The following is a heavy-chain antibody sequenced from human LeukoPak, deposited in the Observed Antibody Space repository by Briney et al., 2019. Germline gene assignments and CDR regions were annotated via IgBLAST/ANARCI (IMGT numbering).Heavy chain of an antibody. Sequence: PSETLSLTCAVYGGSFSGYYWSWLRQPPGKGLEWIGEINHSGSTNYNPSLKSRVTISVDTPKNQFSLKLSSVTAADTAVYYCARERVVIIYGWFDPWGQGTLVTVSS. D-gene: IGHD3-3*01. J-gene: IGHJ5*02. V-gene: IGHV4-34*01. CDR2: INHSGST. CDR3: ARERVVIIYGWFDP. CDR1: GGSFSGYY.